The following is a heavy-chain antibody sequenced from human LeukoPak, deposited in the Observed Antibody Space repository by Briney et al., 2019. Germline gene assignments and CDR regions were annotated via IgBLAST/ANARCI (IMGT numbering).Heavy chain of an antibody. V-gene: IGHV1-2*02. CDR2: INPNSGGT. CDR1: GYTFTGYY. CDR3: VREGYCSSTSCHDWFDP. D-gene: IGHD2-2*01. Sequence: ASVKVSCKASGYTFTGYYMHWVRQAPGQGLEWMGWINPNSGGTNYAQKFQGRVTMTRDTSISTAYMELSRLRSDDTAVYYCVREGYCSSTSCHDWFDPWGQGTLVTVSS. J-gene: IGHJ5*02.